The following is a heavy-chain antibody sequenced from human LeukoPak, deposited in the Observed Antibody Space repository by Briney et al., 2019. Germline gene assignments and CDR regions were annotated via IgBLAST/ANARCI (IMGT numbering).Heavy chain of an antibody. CDR3: ARGGARGDYDCAGLVDY. CDR2: IYYCGST. D-gene: IGHD4-17*01. CDR1: GGSISSYY. J-gene: IGHJ4*02. V-gene: IGHV4-59*01. Sequence: SETLSLTCTVSGGSISSYYWSWIRQPPGNGLEWIGYIYYCGSTNYIPSLKRRVTISVDTSKNQFSLKVSSVPAADTAVYYCARGGARGDYDCAGLVDYWGQGTLVTVSS.